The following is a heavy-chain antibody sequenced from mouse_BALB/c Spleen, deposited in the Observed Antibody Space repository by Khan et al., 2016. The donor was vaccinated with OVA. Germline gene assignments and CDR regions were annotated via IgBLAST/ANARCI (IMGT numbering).Heavy chain of an antibody. CDR3: ARNDGYDVVY. CDR2: IDPAKGNS. J-gene: IGHJ2*01. D-gene: IGHD2-2*01. Sequence: VQLKESGAELVKPGASVKLSCTASGFKIKDTYLHWVKQRPEQGLEWIGRIDPAKGNSKYDPKFQVKATLTADTSSNTAYLQLSSLTSEDTAVYYCARNDGYDVVYWGQGTTLTVSS. CDR1: GFKIKDTY. V-gene: IGHV14-3*02.